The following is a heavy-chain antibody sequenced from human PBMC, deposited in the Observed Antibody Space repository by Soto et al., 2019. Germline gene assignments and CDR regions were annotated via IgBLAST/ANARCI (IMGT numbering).Heavy chain of an antibody. CDR1: GYSFTSYW. V-gene: IGHV5-51*01. CDR2: IYPGDSDT. Sequence: AGESLKISCKGSGYSFTSYWIGWVRQMPGKGLEWMGIIYPGDSDTKYSPSFQGQVTISADKSIITAYLQWSSLKASDTAMYYCARRHLVEDAFDIWGQGTMVTVSS. J-gene: IGHJ3*02. D-gene: IGHD6-6*01. CDR3: ARRHLVEDAFDI.